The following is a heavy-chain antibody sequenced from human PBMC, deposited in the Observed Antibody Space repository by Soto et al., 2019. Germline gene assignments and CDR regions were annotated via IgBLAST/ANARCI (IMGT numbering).Heavy chain of an antibody. J-gene: IGHJ4*02. CDR3: ARGLSSASPYSGGWYYFDS. D-gene: IGHD3-10*01. Sequence: GASVKVSCKASGYTFTGYYMHWVRQAPGQGLEWMGWINPNSGGTNYAQKFQGWVTMTRDTSISTAYMELSRLRSDDTAVYYCARGLSSASPYSGGWYYFDSWGQGATVTVSS. CDR2: INPNSGGT. V-gene: IGHV1-2*04. CDR1: GYTFTGYY.